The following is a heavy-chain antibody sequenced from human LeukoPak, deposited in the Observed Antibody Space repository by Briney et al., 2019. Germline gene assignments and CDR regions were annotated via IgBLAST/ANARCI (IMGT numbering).Heavy chain of an antibody. D-gene: IGHD3-3*01. V-gene: IGHV3-48*01. J-gene: IGHJ4*02. CDR3: AKSPGGYWSGYYVDS. CDR1: GFTFSTYA. CDR2: ISSNSRTK. Sequence: PGGSLRLSCAASGFTFSTYAMNWVRQAPGKGLEWISYISSNSRTKYNADSVKGRFTISRDNDKNSLFLQMSSLRAEDTAVYYCAKSPGGYWSGYYVDSWGQGTLVTVSS.